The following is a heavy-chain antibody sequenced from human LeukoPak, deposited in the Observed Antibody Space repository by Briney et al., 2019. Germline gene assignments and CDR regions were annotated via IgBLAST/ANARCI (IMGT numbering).Heavy chain of an antibody. Sequence: ASVTLSCKASGYTFTGYYIHWVRQAPGQGLEWMGWINPNSGVTKYAQKFQGRVTVTTDTSIGTANMELRRLTSDDRAVYFCARGPPTRVVVITTGDFDYWGQGTLVTVSS. CDR3: ARGPPTRVVVITTGDFDY. V-gene: IGHV1-2*02. CDR1: GYTFTGYY. D-gene: IGHD3-22*01. J-gene: IGHJ4*02. CDR2: INPNSGVT.